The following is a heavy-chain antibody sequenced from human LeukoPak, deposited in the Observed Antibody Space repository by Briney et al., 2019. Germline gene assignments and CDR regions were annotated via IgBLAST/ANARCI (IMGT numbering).Heavy chain of an antibody. CDR2: INHSGGT. Sequence: SESLSLTCALYGGSFSDYYWTWIRQPPGKGLEWIGEINHSGGTDYNPSLRSRVTISLDTYKKQFSLQLSSVTAADTGVYYCARVSDTMISFGGGISYFDYWGQGPLVTVST. CDR3: ARVSDTMISFGGGISYFDY. J-gene: IGHJ4*02. D-gene: IGHD3-16*02. CDR1: GGSFSDYY. V-gene: IGHV4-34*01.